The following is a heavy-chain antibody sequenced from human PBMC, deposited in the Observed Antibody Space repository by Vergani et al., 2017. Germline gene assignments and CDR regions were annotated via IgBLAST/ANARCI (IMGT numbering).Heavy chain of an antibody. CDR1: GGSISSYY. V-gene: IGHV4-4*07. Sequence: QVQLQESGPGLVKPSETLSLTCTVSGGSISSYYWSWIRQPAGKGLEWIGRIYTSGSTNYNPSLKSRVTMSVDTSKNQFSLKLSSVTAADTAVSYCARDYYYYDSSGYRRSSSAHDYWGQGTLVTVSS. CDR2: IYTSGST. CDR3: ARDYYYYDSSGYRRSSSAHDY. J-gene: IGHJ4*02. D-gene: IGHD3-22*01.